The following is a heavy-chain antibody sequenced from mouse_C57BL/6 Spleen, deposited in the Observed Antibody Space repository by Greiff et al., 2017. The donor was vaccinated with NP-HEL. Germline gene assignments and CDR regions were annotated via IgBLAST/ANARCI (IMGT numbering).Heavy chain of an antibody. D-gene: IGHD5-1-1*01. J-gene: IGHJ2*01. CDR2: IDPSDSYT. CDR1: GYTFTSYW. CDR3: AREIPYTSYYFDY. V-gene: IGHV1-59*01. Sequence: QVQLQQPGAELVRPGTSVKLSCKASGYTFTSYWMHWVKQRPGQGLEWIGVIDPSDSYTNYNQKFKGKATLTVDTSSSTAYMQLSSLTSEDSAVYYCAREIPYTSYYFDYWGQGTTLTVSS.